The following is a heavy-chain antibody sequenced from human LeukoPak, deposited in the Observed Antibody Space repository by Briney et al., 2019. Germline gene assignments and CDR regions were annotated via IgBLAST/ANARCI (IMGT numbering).Heavy chain of an antibody. Sequence: TGGSLRLSCAASGFTFSCYWIHLVRQAPGKGLVWVSLINPDGSSTSYADSVKGRFTISRDNAKNTLYLQMNSLRAEDTAVFYCATSMIRGAADAFDIWGQGTMVTVSS. D-gene: IGHD3-10*01. CDR1: GFTFSCYW. CDR2: INPDGSST. J-gene: IGHJ3*02. CDR3: ATSMIRGAADAFDI. V-gene: IGHV3-74*01.